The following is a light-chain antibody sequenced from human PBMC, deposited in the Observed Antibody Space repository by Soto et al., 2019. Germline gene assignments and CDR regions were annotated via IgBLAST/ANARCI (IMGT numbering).Light chain of an antibody. CDR2: DVS. CDR1: SSDVGGYNY. J-gene: IGLJ3*02. Sequence: QSALTQPRSVSGSPGQSVTISCTGTSSDVGGYNYVSWYQHHPGKAPKLMIYDVSKRPSGVPDRFSGSKSGNTASLTISGLQPADEADYYCSSYTTSGTYVLFGGGTKLTVL. CDR3: SSYTTSGTYVL. V-gene: IGLV2-11*01.